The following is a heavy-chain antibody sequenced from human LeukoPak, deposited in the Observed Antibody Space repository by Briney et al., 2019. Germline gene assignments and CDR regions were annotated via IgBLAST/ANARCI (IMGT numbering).Heavy chain of an antibody. CDR2: IIPIFGTA. J-gene: IGHJ4*02. CDR3: AKEPYDSSSSTPNYFDY. CDR1: GGTFISYA. Sequence: GASVKVSCKASGGTFISYAISWVRQAPGQGLEWMGGIIPIFGTANYAQKFQGRVTITADESTSTAYMELSSLRSEDTAVYYCAKEPYDSSSSTPNYFDYWGQGTLSPSPQ. D-gene: IGHD3-22*01. V-gene: IGHV1-69*13.